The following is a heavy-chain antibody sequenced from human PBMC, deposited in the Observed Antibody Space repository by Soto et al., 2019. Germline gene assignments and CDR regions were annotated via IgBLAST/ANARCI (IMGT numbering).Heavy chain of an antibody. V-gene: IGHV4-31*03. Sequence: QVQLQESGPGLVKPSQTLSLTCTVSGGSISSGGYYWSWIRQHPGKGLEWIGYIDYSGSTYYNPSLTSRVTISVDPTKNQFSLKLSSVTAADTAVYYCARGSKTGPAKDIVVVPAASYYYYYMDVWGKGTTVTVSS. CDR3: ARGSKTGPAKDIVVVPAASYYYYYMDV. CDR2: IDYSGST. D-gene: IGHD2-2*01. CDR1: GGSISSGGYY. J-gene: IGHJ6*03.